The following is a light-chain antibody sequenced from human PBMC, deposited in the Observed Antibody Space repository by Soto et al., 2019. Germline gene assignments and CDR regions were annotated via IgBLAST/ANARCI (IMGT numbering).Light chain of an antibody. V-gene: IGKV3-15*01. J-gene: IGKJ1*01. CDR1: HSVRSN. Sequence: DIVMTQSPATLSVSPGERATLSCRASHSVRSNLAWYQQKPGQAPRLLIYGASTRATGIPASFSGSGSGTDFTLTISSLQSEDFAVYYCQQYDNWPRTFGQGTKVEIK. CDR2: GAS. CDR3: QQYDNWPRT.